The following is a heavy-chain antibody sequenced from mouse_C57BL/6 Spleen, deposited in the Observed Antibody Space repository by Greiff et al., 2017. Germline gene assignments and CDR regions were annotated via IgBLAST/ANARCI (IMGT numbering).Heavy chain of an antibody. CDR3: ARASMITRWFAY. Sequence: VQLQQSGAELVRPGTSVKVSCKASGYAFTNYLIEWVKQRPGQGLEWIGVINPGSGGTNYNEKFKGKATLTADKSSSTAYMQLSSLTSEDSAFYFCARASMITRWFAYWGQGTLVTVSA. V-gene: IGHV1-54*01. CDR2: INPGSGGT. D-gene: IGHD2-4*01. CDR1: GYAFTNYL. J-gene: IGHJ3*01.